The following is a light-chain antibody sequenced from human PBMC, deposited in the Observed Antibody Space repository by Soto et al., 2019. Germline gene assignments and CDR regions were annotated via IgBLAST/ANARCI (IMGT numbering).Light chain of an antibody. V-gene: IGKV2-28*01. CDR2: LGS. CDR1: QSLLHSNGYNY. J-gene: IGKJ1*01. Sequence: EIVMTQSPLSLPVTPGEPASISCMSSQSLLHSNGYNYLDWYLQKPGQSPQLLIYLGSNRASGVPDRFSGSGSGTDITLKISRVEAEDVGVYYCMQALQTRTFGQGTKVDIK. CDR3: MQALQTRT.